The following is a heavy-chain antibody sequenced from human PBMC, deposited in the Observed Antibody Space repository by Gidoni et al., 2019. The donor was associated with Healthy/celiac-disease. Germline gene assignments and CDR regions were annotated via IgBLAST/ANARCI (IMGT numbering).Heavy chain of an antibody. J-gene: IGHJ6*03. V-gene: IGHV3-23*01. CDR2: ISGSGGST. D-gene: IGHD1-26*01. Sequence: EVQLLESGGGLVQPGGSLRLSCAASGCTFSSYAMSWVRQAPGKGLEWVSAISGSGGSTSYADSVKGRFTISRDNSKNTLYLQMNSLRAEDTAVYYCATSGSYSFKDNYMDVWGKGTTVTVSS. CDR1: GCTFSSYA. CDR3: ATSGSYSFKDNYMDV.